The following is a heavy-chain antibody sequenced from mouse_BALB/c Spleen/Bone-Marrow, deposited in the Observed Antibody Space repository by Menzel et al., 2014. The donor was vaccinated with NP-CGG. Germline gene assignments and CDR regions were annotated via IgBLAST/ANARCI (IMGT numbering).Heavy chain of an antibody. J-gene: IGHJ2*01. V-gene: IGHV7-3*02. CDR1: GFTFTDYY. Sequence: DVQLQESGGGLVQPGGSLRLSCATSGFTFTDYYMNWVRQPPGKALEWLGFIRNKANGYTTEYSASVKGRFTISRDNAQNTLYLQMNTVRAEDSATYYCARDIGRLLFDFWGQGTTLTVSS. D-gene: IGHD3-1*01. CDR3: ARDIGRLLFDF. CDR2: IRNKANGYTT.